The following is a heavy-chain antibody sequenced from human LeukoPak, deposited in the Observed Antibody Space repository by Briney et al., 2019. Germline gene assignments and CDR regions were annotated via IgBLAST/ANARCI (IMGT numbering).Heavy chain of an antibody. CDR2: ISGSGGST. J-gene: IGHJ4*02. CDR1: GFTFSSYA. V-gene: IGHV3-23*01. Sequence: PGGSLRLSCAASGFTFSSYAMSWVRQTPGKGLEWVSGISGSGGSTYYADSVKGRFTISRDNSKNTLYLQMNSLRAEDTAVYYCAKLWVVALIEGWGQGTLVTVSS. D-gene: IGHD2-15*01. CDR3: AKLWVVALIEG.